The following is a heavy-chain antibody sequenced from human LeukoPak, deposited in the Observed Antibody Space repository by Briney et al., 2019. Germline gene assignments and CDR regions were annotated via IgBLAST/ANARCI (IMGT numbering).Heavy chain of an antibody. CDR2: ISVSGDSI. CDR1: GFSFSTYP. V-gene: IGHV3-23*01. D-gene: IGHD1-26*01. CDR3: AKGGGVHPPAGRNFDP. Sequence: GGSLRLSCAASGFSFSTYPMSWVRQAPGKGLEWVSIISVSGDSIYYADSVKGRFTISRDNSKNTLYLQMISLRAEDTAVYYCAKGGGVHPPAGRNFDPWGQGTLVTVSS. J-gene: IGHJ5*02.